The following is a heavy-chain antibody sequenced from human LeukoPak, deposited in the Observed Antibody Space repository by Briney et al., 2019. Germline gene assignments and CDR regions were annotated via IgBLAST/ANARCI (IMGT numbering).Heavy chain of an antibody. J-gene: IGHJ4*02. V-gene: IGHV3-21*01. CDR2: ISSSSSYI. D-gene: IGHD1-1*01. Sequence: GGSLRLSCAASGFTFSSYSMNWVRQAPGKGLEWVSSISSSSSYIYYADSVKGRFTISRDNAKNTLYLQMNSLRAEDTAVYYCATAGTTDYFDYWGQGTLVTVSS. CDR1: GFTFSSYS. CDR3: ATAGTTDYFDY.